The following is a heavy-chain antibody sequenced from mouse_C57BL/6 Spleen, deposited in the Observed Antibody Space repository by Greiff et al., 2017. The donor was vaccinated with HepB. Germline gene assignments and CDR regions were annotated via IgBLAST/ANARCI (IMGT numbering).Heavy chain of an antibody. V-gene: IGHV3-6*01. CDR3: ARGGVYDYDGGFDY. D-gene: IGHD2-4*01. J-gene: IGHJ2*01. CDR2: ISYDGSN. Sequence: VQLKESGPGLVKPSQSLSLTCSVTGYSITSGYYWNWIRQFPGNKLEWMGYISYDGSNNYNPSLKNRISITRDTSKNQFFLKLNSVTTEDTATYYCARGGVYDYDGGFDYWGQGTTLTVSS. CDR1: GYSITSGYY.